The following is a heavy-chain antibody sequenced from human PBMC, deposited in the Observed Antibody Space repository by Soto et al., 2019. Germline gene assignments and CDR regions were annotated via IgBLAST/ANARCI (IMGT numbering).Heavy chain of an antibody. Sequence: PGESLKISCKTSGYSFISYWVAWVRQKPGKGLEWMGTFYPGDSTSTYSPSFQGQVTISVDKSISTAYLHLSSLKASDTAMYYCARIIGYCRNKDCYCTFDIWGQGITVTVSS. CDR3: ARIIGYCRNKDCYCTFDI. CDR1: GYSFISYW. J-gene: IGHJ3*02. CDR2: FYPGDSTS. D-gene: IGHD2-2*03. V-gene: IGHV5-51*01.